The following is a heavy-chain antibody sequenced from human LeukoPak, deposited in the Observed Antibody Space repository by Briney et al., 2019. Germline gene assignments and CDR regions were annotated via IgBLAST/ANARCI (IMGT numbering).Heavy chain of an antibody. CDR3: TRGYDFWSF. CDR2: IRSKAYGGTT. J-gene: IGHJ4*02. CDR1: GFTFSSYA. D-gene: IGHD3-3*01. Sequence: GGSLRLSCADSGFTFSSYAMSWVRQAPGKGLEWVGFIRSKAYGGTTEYAASVKGRFTISRDDSKSIAYLQMNSLKTEDTAVYYCTRGYDFWSFWGQGTLVTVSS. V-gene: IGHV3-49*04.